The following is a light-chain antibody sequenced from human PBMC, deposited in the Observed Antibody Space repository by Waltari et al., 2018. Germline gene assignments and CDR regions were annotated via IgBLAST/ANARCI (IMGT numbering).Light chain of an antibody. Sequence: SYELTQPPSVSVSPGQTARITCSGDALSNQFGYWYQQKPGRAPVLMIYTDSGRPSGIPERFSGSSSGTTVTLTISAVQPEDEADYYCQSAHSNGSDVVFGGGTKLTVL. CDR3: QSAHSNGSDVV. J-gene: IGLJ2*01. CDR1: ALSNQF. V-gene: IGLV3-25*03. CDR2: TDS.